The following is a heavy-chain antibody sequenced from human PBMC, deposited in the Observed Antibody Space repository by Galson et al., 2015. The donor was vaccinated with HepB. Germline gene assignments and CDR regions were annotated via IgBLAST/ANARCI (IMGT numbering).Heavy chain of an antibody. CDR3: ARQQLVSFRYFDY. V-gene: IGHV4-39*01. CDR2: IYYSGST. D-gene: IGHD6-13*01. J-gene: IGHJ4*02. Sequence: SETLSLTCTVSGGSISSSSYYWGWIRQPPGKGLEWIGSIYYSGSTYYNPSLKSRVTISVDTSKNQFSLKLSSVTAADTAVYYCARQQLVSFRYFDYWGQGTLVTVSS. CDR1: GGSISSSSYY.